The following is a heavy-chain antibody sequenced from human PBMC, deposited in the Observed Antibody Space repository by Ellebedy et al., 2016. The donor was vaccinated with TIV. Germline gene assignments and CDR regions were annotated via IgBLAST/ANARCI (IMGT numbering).Heavy chain of an antibody. J-gene: IGHJ4*02. Sequence: AASVKVSCKASGYTFXXXDIXVVRHASGQGLEWLGWMNPKSGNTGYAQKFQGRVTMTRNTSISTAYMELSSLRCEDTEVNESAGGRDYWGQGTLVTVSS. CDR2: MNPKSGNT. CDR1: GYTFXXXD. V-gene: IGHV1-8*01. CDR3: AGGRDY.